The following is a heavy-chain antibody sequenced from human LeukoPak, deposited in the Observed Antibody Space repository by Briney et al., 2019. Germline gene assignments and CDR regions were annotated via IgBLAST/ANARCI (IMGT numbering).Heavy chain of an antibody. V-gene: IGHV1-69*04. CDR3: ASIPYCTTATCYYFDF. CDR1: GGTFSSYA. CDR2: IIPILGIA. D-gene: IGHD2-2*01. Sequence: SVKVSCKASGGTFSSYAISWVRQAPGQGLEWMGRIIPILGIANYAQKFQGRVTITADKSTSTAYMELSSLRSEDTAVYYCASIPYCTTATCYYFDFWGQGTLVTVSS. J-gene: IGHJ4*02.